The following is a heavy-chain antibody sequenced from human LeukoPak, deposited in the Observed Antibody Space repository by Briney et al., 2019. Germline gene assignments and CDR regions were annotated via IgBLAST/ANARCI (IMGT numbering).Heavy chain of an antibody. D-gene: IGHD2-2*01. Sequence: GGSLRLSCAVCGCTYTNHAMTWVRQAPGRGLECVSGISGSDSRTFNSYAVKGRFTISRDNSQNTVYLQMTSLRLDDSAVYYCAEGLSTSYYSDFDSWGQGTLVTVSS. CDR2: ISGSDSRT. CDR1: GCTYTNHA. CDR3: AEGLSTSYYSDFDS. V-gene: IGHV3-23*01. J-gene: IGHJ4*02.